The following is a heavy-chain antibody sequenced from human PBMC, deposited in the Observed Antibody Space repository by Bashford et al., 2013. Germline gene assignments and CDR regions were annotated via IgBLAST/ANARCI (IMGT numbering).Heavy chain of an antibody. J-gene: IGHJ4*02. CDR3: ARDTSGPFDY. V-gene: IGHV3-74*01. Sequence: VRQAPGKGLVWVSHISSDGRDTSYADSVKGRFTISRDNAKNTLYLQMNSLRAEDTAVYYCARDTSGPFDYWGQGTLVTVSS. D-gene: IGHD2-2*01. CDR2: ISSDGRDT.